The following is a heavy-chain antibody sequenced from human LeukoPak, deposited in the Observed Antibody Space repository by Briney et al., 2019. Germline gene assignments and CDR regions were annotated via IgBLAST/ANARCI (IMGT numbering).Heavy chain of an antibody. Sequence: KPGASVKVSCKASGYTFTGYYMHWVRQAPGQGLEWMGWIKPNSGGTNYAQKFQGRVTMTRDTSISTAYMELSRLRSDDAAVYYCARARGDIVVVPAAIWFDPWGQGTLVTVSS. CDR2: IKPNSGGT. CDR3: ARARGDIVVVPAAIWFDP. V-gene: IGHV1-2*02. D-gene: IGHD2-2*01. J-gene: IGHJ5*02. CDR1: GYTFTGYY.